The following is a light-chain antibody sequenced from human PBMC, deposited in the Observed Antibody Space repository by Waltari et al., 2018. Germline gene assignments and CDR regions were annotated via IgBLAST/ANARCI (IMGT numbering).Light chain of an antibody. CDR1: SNNVGSQG. CDR2: RDN. V-gene: IGLV10-54*02. CDR3: SSFDNSLVEVV. J-gene: IGLJ2*01. Sequence: QAGLTQSPSLSKALGQTATLTCAGHSNNVGSQGTTWLQQRQGHPPKLLFYRDNYRPSGISDRFSASRSGNTASLTITGLQPEDEADYYCSSFDNSLVEVVFGGGTKLTVL.